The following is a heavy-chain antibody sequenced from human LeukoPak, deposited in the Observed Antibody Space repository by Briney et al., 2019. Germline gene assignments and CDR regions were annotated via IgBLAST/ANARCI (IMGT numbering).Heavy chain of an antibody. J-gene: IGHJ4*02. D-gene: IGHD1-26*01. CDR2: INHSGST. Sequence: SETLSLTCTVSGGSISSYYWSWIRQPPGKGLEWIGEINHSGSTNYNPSLKSRVTISVDTSKNQFSLKLSSVTAADTAVYYCARAPVDSGSYYEDYWGQGTLVTVSS. CDR1: GGSISSYY. CDR3: ARAPVDSGSYYEDY. V-gene: IGHV4-34*01.